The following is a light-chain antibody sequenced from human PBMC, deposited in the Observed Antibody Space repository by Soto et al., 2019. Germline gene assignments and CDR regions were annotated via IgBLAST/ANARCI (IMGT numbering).Light chain of an antibody. CDR2: EVN. V-gene: IGLV2-8*01. Sequence: QSVLTQPPSASGSPGQSVTISCTGTSSDISKYNYVSWYQQLPGKAPKLLIYEVNKRPSEVPERFSGSKSANTASLTVSGLRTEDAADYYCSSYAGRNIVIFGGGTKLTVL. CDR1: SSDISKYNY. CDR3: SSYAGRNIVI. J-gene: IGLJ2*01.